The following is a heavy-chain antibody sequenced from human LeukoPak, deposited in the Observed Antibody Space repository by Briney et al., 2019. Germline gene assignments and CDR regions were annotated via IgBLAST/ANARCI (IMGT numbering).Heavy chain of an antibody. V-gene: IGHV1-18*01. CDR3: ARGYDSSGYYYVPLDY. D-gene: IGHD3-22*01. J-gene: IGHJ4*02. CDR2: ISAYNGNT. CDR1: GYTFTSYG. Sequence: ASVKVSCKASGYTFTSYGISWVRQAPGQGLEWMGWISAYNGNTNYAQKLQGRVTMTTDTSTSTAYMELRSLRSDDTAVYYCARGYDSSGYYYVPLDYWGQGTLVTVSS.